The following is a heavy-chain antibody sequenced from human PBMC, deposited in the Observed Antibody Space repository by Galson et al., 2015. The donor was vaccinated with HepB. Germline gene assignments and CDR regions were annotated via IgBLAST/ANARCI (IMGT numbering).Heavy chain of an antibody. CDR1: GGSISSSSYY. CDR2: IYYSGST. J-gene: IGHJ4*02. V-gene: IGHV4-39*01. D-gene: IGHD1-26*01. CDR3: ARLGATAEVSYFDY. Sequence: SETLSLTCTVSGGSISSSSYYWGWIRRPPGKGLEWIGSIYYSGSTYYNPSLKSRVTISVDTSKNQFSLKLSSVTAADTAVYYCARLGATAEVSYFDYWGQGTLVTVSS.